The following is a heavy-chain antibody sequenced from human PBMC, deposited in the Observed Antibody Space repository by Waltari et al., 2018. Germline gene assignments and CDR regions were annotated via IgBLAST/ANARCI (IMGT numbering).Heavy chain of an antibody. J-gene: IGHJ4*02. Sequence: QVQHPPGRAGLLKPSEHRSPTCAVSGGSFRGYYWSWIRQPPGKGLEWIGKTTDSERTKYNPSLKSRISISVDTSKNQFSLTVFSVTAADAAVYYCARGDGTGKYGYWGQGTRVTVSS. CDR3: ARGDGTGKYGY. CDR1: GGSFRGYY. CDR2: TTDSERT. V-gene: IGHV4-34*02. D-gene: IGHD1-1*01.